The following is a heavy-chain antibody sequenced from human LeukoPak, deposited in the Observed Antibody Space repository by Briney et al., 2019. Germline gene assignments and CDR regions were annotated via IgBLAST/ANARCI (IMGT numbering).Heavy chain of an antibody. CDR2: IKQDGSEK. J-gene: IGHJ3*02. D-gene: IGHD6-6*01. Sequence: GGSLRLSCAASGFTFSSYAMSWVRQAPGKGLEWVANIKQDGSEKYYVDSVKGRFSISRDNAENSLYLQMNSLRAEDTAVYYCARVYSSSSGKNAFDIWGQGTMVTVSS. V-gene: IGHV3-7*03. CDR1: GFTFSSYA. CDR3: ARVYSSSSGKNAFDI.